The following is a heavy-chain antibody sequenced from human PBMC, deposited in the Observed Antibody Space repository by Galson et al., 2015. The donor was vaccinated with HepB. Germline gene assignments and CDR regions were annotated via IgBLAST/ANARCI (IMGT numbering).Heavy chain of an antibody. Sequence: SLRLSCAASGFTFSDSAIHWVRQASGKGLEWVGRIRSKTNNYATAYAASVKGRFTISRDDSKNTAYLQMNSLKTEDTAVYYCIRMADLSGYSSSWGQGTLVTVSS. CDR3: IRMADLSGYSSS. J-gene: IGHJ4*02. CDR2: IRSKTNNYAT. CDR1: GFTFSDSA. V-gene: IGHV3-73*01. D-gene: IGHD6-13*01.